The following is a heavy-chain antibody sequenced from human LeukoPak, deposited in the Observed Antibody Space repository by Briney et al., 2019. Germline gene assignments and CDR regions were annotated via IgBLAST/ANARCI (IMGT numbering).Heavy chain of an antibody. Sequence: PSETLSLTCTVSGGSISSYYWSWIRQPPGKGLEWIGYIYYSGSTNYNPSLKSRVTISVDTSKNQFSLKLSSVTAADTAVYYCARDLVGYDLWSGYLDYYGMDVWGQGTMVTVSS. CDR1: GGSISSYY. CDR3: ARDLVGYDLWSGYLDYYGMDV. D-gene: IGHD3-3*01. V-gene: IGHV4-59*01. J-gene: IGHJ6*02. CDR2: IYYSGST.